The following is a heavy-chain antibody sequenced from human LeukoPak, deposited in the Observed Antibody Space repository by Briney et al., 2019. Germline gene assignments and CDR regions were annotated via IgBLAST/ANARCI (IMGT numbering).Heavy chain of an antibody. V-gene: IGHV4-34*01. Sequence: SETLSLTCAVYGGSFNGYYWSWIRQPPGKGLEWIGEINPSGSTNYNPSLKSRVTISLDTSKSQFSLKLSSVTAADTAVYYCARGYSSGSYYHHWGQGALVTVSS. CDR1: GGSFNGYY. CDR2: INPSGST. D-gene: IGHD3-10*01. CDR3: ARGYSSGSYYHH. J-gene: IGHJ4*02.